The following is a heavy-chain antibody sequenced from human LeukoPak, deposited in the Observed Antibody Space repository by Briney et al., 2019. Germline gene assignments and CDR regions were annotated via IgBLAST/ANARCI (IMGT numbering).Heavy chain of an antibody. V-gene: IGHV3-7*01. Sequence: PGGSLRLSCAASGFTFSNYWMTWIRQTPEKGLEWVARIKNDETEVHYVDSVKGRFTISRDNAKNSLYLQMNSLRAEDTAVYYCARSWLIVGATPPTDVWGQGTTVSVSS. D-gene: IGHD1-26*01. CDR2: IKNDETEV. CDR1: GFTFSNYW. CDR3: ARSWLIVGATPPTDV. J-gene: IGHJ6*02.